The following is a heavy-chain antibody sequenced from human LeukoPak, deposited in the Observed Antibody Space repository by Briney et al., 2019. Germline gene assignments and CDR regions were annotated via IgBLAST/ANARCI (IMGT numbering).Heavy chain of an antibody. CDR1: GFTFSDYY. Sequence: GGSLRLSCAASGFTFSDYYMSWIRQAPGKGLEWVSYISSSGSTIYYADSVKGRFTISRDNAKNSLYLQLNSLRAEDTAVYYCARVRGGARYFDWLDYWGQGTLVTVSS. CDR2: ISSSGSTI. J-gene: IGHJ4*02. CDR3: ARVRGGARYFDWLDY. D-gene: IGHD3-9*01. V-gene: IGHV3-11*01.